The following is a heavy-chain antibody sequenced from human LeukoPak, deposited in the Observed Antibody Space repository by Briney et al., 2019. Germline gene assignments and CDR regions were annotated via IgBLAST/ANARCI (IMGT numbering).Heavy chain of an antibody. CDR1: GDSVSSNSAA. J-gene: IGHJ4*02. V-gene: IGHV6-1*01. CDR2: TYYRSKWYN. D-gene: IGHD7-27*01. CDR3: ARERHTFLGTYTYFDH. Sequence: PSQTLSLTCAISGDSVSSNSAAWNWIRPSPSRGLEWLGRTYYRSKWYNDYAVSVKSRITINPDTSKNQFSLQLNSVTPEDTAVYYCARERHTFLGTYTYFDHWGQGTLVTVSS.